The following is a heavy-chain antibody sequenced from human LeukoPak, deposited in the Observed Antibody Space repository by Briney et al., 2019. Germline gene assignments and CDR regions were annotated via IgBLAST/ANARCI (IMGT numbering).Heavy chain of an antibody. Sequence: SETLSLTCTASGGSISSYYWSWIRQPPGKGLEWIGYIYYSGSTNYNPSLKSRVTISVDTSKNQFSLKLSSVTAADTAVYYCARGALPYYDILTGYHTGPTHFDYWGQGTLVTVSS. CDR1: GGSISSYY. D-gene: IGHD3-9*01. V-gene: IGHV4-59*01. CDR3: ARGALPYYDILTGYHTGPTHFDY. CDR2: IYYSGST. J-gene: IGHJ4*02.